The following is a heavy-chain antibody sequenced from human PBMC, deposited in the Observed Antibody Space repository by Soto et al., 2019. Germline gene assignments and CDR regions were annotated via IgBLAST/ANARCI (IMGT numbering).Heavy chain of an antibody. CDR1: GGSISSGGYY. CDR2: IYYSGST. Sequence: PSETLSLTCTVSGGSISSGGYYWSWIRQHPGKGLEWIGYIYYSGSTYYNPSLKSRVTISVDTSKNQFSLKLSSVTAADTAVYYCARGGVKSMVRGVDAFDIWGQGTTVIVSS. V-gene: IGHV4-31*03. CDR3: ARGGVKSMVRGVDAFDI. D-gene: IGHD3-10*01. J-gene: IGHJ3*02.